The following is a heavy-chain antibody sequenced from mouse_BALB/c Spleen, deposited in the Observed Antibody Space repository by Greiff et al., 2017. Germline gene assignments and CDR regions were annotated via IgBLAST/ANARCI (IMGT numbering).Heavy chain of an antibody. CDR3: ASVNDYAMDY. J-gene: IGHJ4*01. V-gene: IGHV1-69*02. CDR1: GYTFTSYW. CDR2: IDPSDSET. Sequence: QVQLQQPGAELVKPGAPVKLSCKASGYTFTSYWMNWVKQRPGGGLEWIGRIDPSDSETHYNQKFKDKATLTVDKSSSTAYIQLSSLTSEDSAVYYCASVNDYAMDYWGQGTSVTVSS.